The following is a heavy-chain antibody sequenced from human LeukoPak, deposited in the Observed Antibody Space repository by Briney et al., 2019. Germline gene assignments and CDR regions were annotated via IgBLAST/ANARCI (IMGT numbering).Heavy chain of an antibody. J-gene: IGHJ5*02. CDR2: ISSNGGNT. CDR1: GFTFSYYA. CDR3: AKEDPGA. Sequence: QTGGSLRLSCAASGFTFSYYAMHWVRQAPGKGLEYLSSISSNGGNTYHANSVKGRFIISRDNSKNTPYLQMNSLRAEDTAVYYCAKEDPGAWGQGTLVTVSS. V-gene: IGHV3-64*01.